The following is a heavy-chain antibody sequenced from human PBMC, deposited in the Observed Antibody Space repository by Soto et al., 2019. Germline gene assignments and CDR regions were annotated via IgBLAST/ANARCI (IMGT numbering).Heavy chain of an antibody. Sequence: GGSLRLSCAASGFTFSSYGMHWVRQAPGKGLEWVAVISYDGSNKYYADSVKGRFTISRDNSKNTLYLQMNSLRAEDTAVYYCAKGVDIVVVVAATPDFDYWGQGTLVTVSS. V-gene: IGHV3-30*18. CDR1: GFTFSSYG. J-gene: IGHJ4*02. CDR3: AKGVDIVVVVAATPDFDY. D-gene: IGHD2-15*01. CDR2: ISYDGSNK.